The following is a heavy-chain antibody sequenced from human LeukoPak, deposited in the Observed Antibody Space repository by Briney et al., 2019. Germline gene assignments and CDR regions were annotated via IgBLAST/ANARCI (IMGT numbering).Heavy chain of an antibody. V-gene: IGHV4-39*01. Sequence: SETLSLTCTVSGGSISSSSYYWGWIRQPPGKGLEWIGSIYYSGSTYHNPSLKSRVTISVDTSKNQFSLKLSSVTAADTAVYYCARRVRTMVRGALGQADVWGQGTTVTVSS. D-gene: IGHD3-10*01. CDR3: ARRVRTMVRGALGQADV. CDR2: IYYSGST. J-gene: IGHJ6*02. CDR1: GGSISSSSYY.